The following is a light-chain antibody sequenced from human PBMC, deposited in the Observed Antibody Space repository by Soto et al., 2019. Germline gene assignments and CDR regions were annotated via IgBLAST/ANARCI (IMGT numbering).Light chain of an antibody. CDR2: DTT. CDR1: TGPVISGHY. V-gene: IGLV7-46*01. Sequence: QAVVTQEPSLTVSPGGTVTLTCGSSTGPVISGHYPYWFQQKPGQAPRTLIYDTTNNDSWTPERFSGSILGGKAALTLSGAQPDDEADYYCLLSYSGVRVFGGGTKVTVL. J-gene: IGLJ2*01. CDR3: LLSYSGVRV.